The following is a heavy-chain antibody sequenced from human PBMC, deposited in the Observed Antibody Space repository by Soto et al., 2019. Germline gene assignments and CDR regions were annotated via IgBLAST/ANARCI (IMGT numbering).Heavy chain of an antibody. Sequence: PGESLKISCKASGYNFTSYWIGWVRQMPGKGLEWMGIIYPGDSDTRHSPSFQGQVTISADKSISTAFLQWSSLKASDTAMYYCARSLEWLRYGQFDYWGQGTLVTGSS. CDR3: ARSLEWLRYGQFDY. V-gene: IGHV5-51*01. D-gene: IGHD5-12*01. CDR2: IYPGDSDT. J-gene: IGHJ4*02. CDR1: GYNFTSYW.